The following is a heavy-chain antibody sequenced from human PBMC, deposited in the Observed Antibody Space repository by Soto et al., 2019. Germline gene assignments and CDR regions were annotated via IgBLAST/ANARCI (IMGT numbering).Heavy chain of an antibody. CDR3: ASGITMVRGVTPNLAFDI. CDR2: TYYRSKWYN. CDR1: GDSVSSNSGA. J-gene: IGHJ3*02. D-gene: IGHD3-10*01. V-gene: IGHV6-1*01. Sequence: PSQTLSLTCAISGDSVSSNSGAWNWIRQSPSRGLEWLGRTYYRSKWYNDYAVSVKSRITINPDTSKNQFSLQLNSVTPEDTAVYYCASGITMVRGVTPNLAFDIWGQGTMVTVS.